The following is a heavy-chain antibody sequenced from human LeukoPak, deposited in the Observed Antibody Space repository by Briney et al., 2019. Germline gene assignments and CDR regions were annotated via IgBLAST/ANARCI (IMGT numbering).Heavy chain of an antibody. V-gene: IGHV4-59*08. D-gene: IGHD1-14*01. CDR1: GGSISSYY. CDR2: IYYGGST. CDR3: ARGSGPDYFDY. Sequence: PSETLSLTCIVSGGSISSYYWSWIPQPPGKGLEWIGYIYYGGSTNYNPSLKSRGTISVDTSKNEFSLKLSSVTAADTAVYYCARGSGPDYFDYWGQGTLVTVST. J-gene: IGHJ4*02.